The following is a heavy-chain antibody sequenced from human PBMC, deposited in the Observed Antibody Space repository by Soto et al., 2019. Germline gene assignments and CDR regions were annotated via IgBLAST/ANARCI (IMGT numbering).Heavy chain of an antibody. D-gene: IGHD3-22*01. V-gene: IGHV3-7*01. CDR1: GFTFSSYW. CDR3: ARDKYYYGSSGSKFDF. J-gene: IGHJ4*01. Sequence: GGSLRLSXAASGFTFSSYWMSWVCQAQGKGLEWVANIKEDGSEKYSVDSVKGRFTISRDNAENSLYLQMNSLRAEDTAVYYCARDKYYYGSSGSKFDFWGHGTLVTVSS. CDR2: IKEDGSEK.